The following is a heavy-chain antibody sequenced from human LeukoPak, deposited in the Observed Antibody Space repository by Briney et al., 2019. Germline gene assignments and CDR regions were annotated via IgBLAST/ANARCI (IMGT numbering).Heavy chain of an antibody. Sequence: PSETLSLTCAVYGGSFSGYYWSWIRQPPGKGLEWIGEINHTGSTNYNPSLKSRVTISVDTSKNQFSLKLSSVTAADTAVYYCARGLRYCTNSVCLNWFDPWGQGTLVTVSS. V-gene: IGHV4-34*01. CDR2: INHTGST. CDR1: GGSFSGYY. D-gene: IGHD2-8*01. J-gene: IGHJ5*02. CDR3: ARGLRYCTNSVCLNWFDP.